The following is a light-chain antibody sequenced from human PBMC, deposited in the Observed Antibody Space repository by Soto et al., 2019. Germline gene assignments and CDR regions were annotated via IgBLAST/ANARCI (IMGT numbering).Light chain of an antibody. V-gene: IGKV3-20*01. CDR2: GAS. CDR1: QRVSTNC. Sequence: ENVLTQSPGTPSLSPGERATPSRRASQRVSTNCLAWYQQRAGQAPRLVVYGASSRATGIPDRFSGSGSGTDFSLTISRLEPEDFAVYYCQQYGSSPQTFGQGTRLEIK. J-gene: IGKJ5*01. CDR3: QQYGSSPQT.